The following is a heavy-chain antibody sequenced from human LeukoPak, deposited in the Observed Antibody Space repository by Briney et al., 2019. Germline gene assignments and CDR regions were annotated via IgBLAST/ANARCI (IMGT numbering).Heavy chain of an antibody. D-gene: IGHD3-22*01. CDR3: ASLEYYDSSGYYYGYYFDY. J-gene: IGHJ4*02. CDR1: GGSISSSSYY. V-gene: IGHV4-39*01. CDR2: IHYSGST. Sequence: SETLSLTCTVSGGSISSSSYYWGWIRQPPGKGLEWIGSIHYSGSTNYNPSLKSRVTISVDTSKNQFSLKLSSVTAADTAVYYCASLEYYDSSGYYYGYYFDYWGQGTLVTVSS.